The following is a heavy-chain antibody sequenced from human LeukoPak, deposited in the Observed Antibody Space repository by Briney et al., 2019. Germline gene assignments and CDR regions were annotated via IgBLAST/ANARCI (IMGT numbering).Heavy chain of an antibody. V-gene: IGHV3-7*01. J-gene: IGHJ4*02. Sequence: GGSLRLSCAASGFTFSSYWMGWVRQAPGKGLEWVANIKQDGSEKYYVDSVKGRFTISRDNAKNSLYLQMNSLRAEDTAVYYCARETPPVLPVGYFDYWGQGTLVTVSS. D-gene: IGHD2-2*01. CDR2: IKQDGSEK. CDR3: ARETPPVLPVGYFDY. CDR1: GFTFSSYW.